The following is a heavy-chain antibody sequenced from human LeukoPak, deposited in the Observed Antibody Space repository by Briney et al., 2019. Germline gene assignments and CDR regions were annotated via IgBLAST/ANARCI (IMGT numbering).Heavy chain of an antibody. J-gene: IGHJ4*02. CDR1: GFTFTSYS. D-gene: IGHD2-21*02. CDR3: ARAPPPYMVTE. V-gene: IGHV3-21*04. CDR2: ISSSSTYI. Sequence: GGSLRLSCAASGFTFTSYSMNWVRQAPGRGLEWVSSISSSSTYIYYADSVKGRFTISRDNAKNSLYLQMNSLRAEDTAVYYCARAPPPYMVTEWGQGTLVTVSS.